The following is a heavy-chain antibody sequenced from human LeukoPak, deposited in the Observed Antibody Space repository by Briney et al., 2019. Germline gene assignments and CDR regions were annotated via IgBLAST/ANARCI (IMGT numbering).Heavy chain of an antibody. J-gene: IGHJ3*02. CDR1: GDSINPYY. V-gene: IGHV4-59*01. D-gene: IGHD3-22*01. Sequence: SETLSLTCTVSGDSINPYYWSWIRQPPGEGLEWIGYIFYRGSTNYNAALKSRVAISLDTSKNQFSLKLNSVSAADTAVYYCARFYYDSSGYPTWGAFDIWGQGTMVTVSS. CDR2: IFYRGST. CDR3: ARFYYDSSGYPTWGAFDI.